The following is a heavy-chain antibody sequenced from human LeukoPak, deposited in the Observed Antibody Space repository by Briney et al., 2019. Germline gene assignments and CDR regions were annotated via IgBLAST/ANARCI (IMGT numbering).Heavy chain of an antibody. Sequence: GGSLRLSCVASGFTFSNSWMTWVRQAPGRGLEWVANIKEDGNDKQYVDSVRGRFTISRDNAKNSVSLQMDGLRAEDTAVYHCVRESDVWSGPGIGRPLDVWGKGTTVTVSS. J-gene: IGHJ6*04. D-gene: IGHD3-3*01. V-gene: IGHV3-7*01. CDR3: VRESDVWSGPGIGRPLDV. CDR1: GFTFSNSW. CDR2: IKEDGNDK.